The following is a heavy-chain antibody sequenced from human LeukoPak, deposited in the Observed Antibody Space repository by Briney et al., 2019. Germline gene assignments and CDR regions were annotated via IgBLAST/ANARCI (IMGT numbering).Heavy chain of an antibody. J-gene: IGHJ6*03. Sequence: SETLSLTCAVYGGSFSGYYWSWIRRPPGKGLEWIGEINHSGSTNYNPSLKSRVTISVDTSKNQFSLKLSSVTAADTAVYYCARANHYYGSGSYFRYYYYYMDVWGKGTTVTISS. D-gene: IGHD3-10*01. CDR2: INHSGST. CDR3: ARANHYYGSGSYFRYYYYYMDV. V-gene: IGHV4-34*01. CDR1: GGSFSGYY.